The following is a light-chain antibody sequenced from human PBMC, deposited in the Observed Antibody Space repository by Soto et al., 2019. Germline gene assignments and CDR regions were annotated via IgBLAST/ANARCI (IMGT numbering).Light chain of an antibody. CDR1: SSDVGGYNF. J-gene: IGLJ1*01. V-gene: IGLV2-11*01. CDR3: CSYAGSYSYV. Sequence: QSVLTQPRSGSEFPGQSVTISCTGTSSDVGGYNFVSWYQHHPGKAPKLMIYDVSKRPSGVPDRFSGSKSGYTASLTISGLQAEDEADYYCCSYAGSYSYVFGTGTKVTVL. CDR2: DVS.